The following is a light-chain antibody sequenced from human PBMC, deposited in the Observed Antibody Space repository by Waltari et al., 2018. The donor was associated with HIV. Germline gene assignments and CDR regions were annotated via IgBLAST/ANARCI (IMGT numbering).Light chain of an antibody. CDR2: DAS. CDR1: QGISNY. Sequence: DIQMTKSPSSVSASVVDKVTISCHATQGISNYLAWYQQKPGTAPHLLIYDASRLQGGVPSRFTGTGSGTDFTLTIINLQPEDFAVYYCQQASSFPHTFGGGTRV. J-gene: IGKJ4*01. V-gene: IGKV1-12*01. CDR3: QQASSFPHT.